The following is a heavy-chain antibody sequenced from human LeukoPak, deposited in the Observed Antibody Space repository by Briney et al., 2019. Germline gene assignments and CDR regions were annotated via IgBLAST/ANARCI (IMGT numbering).Heavy chain of an antibody. CDR2: ISGSGGKT. V-gene: IGHV3-23*01. D-gene: IGHD2-2*01. J-gene: IGHJ6*03. CDR3: AKVARVVVPAAISGPPNHYYYYMDV. CDR1: GFTFSSYA. Sequence: GGTLRLSCAASGFTFSSYAMNWVRQAPGKGLEWVSDISGSGGKTYYADSVKGRFTNYRNNAKNKINQQMNSLRAEETAVYYCAKVARVVVPAAISGPPNHYYYYMDVGRKGPTVTVSS.